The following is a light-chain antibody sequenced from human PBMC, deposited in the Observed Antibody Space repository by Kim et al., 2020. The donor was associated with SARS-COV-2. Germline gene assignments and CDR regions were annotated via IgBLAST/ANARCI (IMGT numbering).Light chain of an antibody. Sequence: SYELTQPPSVSVSPGETATISCTGDNLQFKYVCWYQRTAGHSPVLVLYQDNRRPSGIPERFSGSNSGNTATLTISGTQAMDEADYYCQVWDNSLGVFGAGTQRTVL. J-gene: IGLJ2*01. CDR1: NLQFKY. V-gene: IGLV3-1*01. CDR2: QDN. CDR3: QVWDNSLGV.